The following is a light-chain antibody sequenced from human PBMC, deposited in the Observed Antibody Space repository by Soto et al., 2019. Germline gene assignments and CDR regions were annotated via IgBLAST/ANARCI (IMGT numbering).Light chain of an antibody. CDR1: QSISSW. J-gene: IGKJ5*01. Sequence: DIQMTQSPSTRSASVVDRVTITFRASQSISSWLAWYQQKPGKAPKLLIYKASSLESGVPSRFSGSGSGTEFTLTISSLQPDDFATYYCQQYNSYLYTFGQGTRLEI. CDR2: KAS. V-gene: IGKV1-5*03. CDR3: QQYNSYLYT.